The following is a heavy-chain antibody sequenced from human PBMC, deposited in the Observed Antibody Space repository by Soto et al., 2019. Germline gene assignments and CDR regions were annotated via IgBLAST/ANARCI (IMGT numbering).Heavy chain of an antibody. CDR1: GYTFTSYY. V-gene: IGHV1-46*01. Sequence: ASVKVSCKASGYTFTSYYMHWVRQAPGQGLEWMGIINPSGGSTSYAQKFQGRVTMTRDTSTSTVYMELNSLKTEDTAVYYCTTEGYYDSSGYFGYWGQGTLVTVSS. D-gene: IGHD3-22*01. CDR3: TTEGYYDSSGYFGY. J-gene: IGHJ4*02. CDR2: INPSGGST.